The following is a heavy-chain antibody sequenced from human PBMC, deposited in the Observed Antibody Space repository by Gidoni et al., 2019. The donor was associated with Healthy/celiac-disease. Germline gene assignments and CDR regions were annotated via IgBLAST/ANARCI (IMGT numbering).Heavy chain of an antibody. D-gene: IGHD7-27*01. CDR2: ISWNSGSI. J-gene: IGHJ3*02. CDR1: GCTFDDYA. V-gene: IGHV3-9*01. CDR3: AKGTGDRDDAFDI. Sequence: EVQLVESGGGLVQPGRSLRLSCAASGCTFDDYAMHWVRQAPGKGLEWVSGISWNSGSIGYADSVKGRFTISRDNAKNSLYLQMNSLRAEDTALYYCAKGTGDRDDAFDIWGQGTMVTVSS.